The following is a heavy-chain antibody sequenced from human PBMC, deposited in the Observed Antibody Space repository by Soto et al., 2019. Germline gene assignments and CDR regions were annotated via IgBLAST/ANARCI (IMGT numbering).Heavy chain of an antibody. J-gene: IGHJ4*02. Sequence: PGGSLRLSCATSGFTFSNTWMSWVRQAPGKGLEWVGRIKSKSRGGTADYAAPVKGRFTISRDDSKNTLYLYMNNLKTEDTVVYYCTTDCPWVTPAYWGQGALVTVSS. CDR1: GFTFSNTW. D-gene: IGHD2-21*02. CDR3: TTDCPWVTPAY. CDR2: IKSKSRGGTA. V-gene: IGHV3-15*01.